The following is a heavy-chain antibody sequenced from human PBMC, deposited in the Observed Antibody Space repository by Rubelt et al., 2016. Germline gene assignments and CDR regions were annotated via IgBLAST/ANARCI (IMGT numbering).Heavy chain of an antibody. V-gene: IGHV1-18*01. CDR1: GYTFTSYG. Sequence: QVQLVQSGAEVKKPGASVKVSCKASGYTFTSYGISWVRQAPGQGLEWMGWISAYNGNTHYAQKLQGGVTITTDTSTSTAYMERRGLRSDDTAVYYCARDLPPFRRYNWNFPLDYWGQGTLVTVSS. D-gene: IGHD1-7*01. CDR3: ARDLPPFRRYNWNFPLDY. CDR2: ISAYNGNT. J-gene: IGHJ4*02.